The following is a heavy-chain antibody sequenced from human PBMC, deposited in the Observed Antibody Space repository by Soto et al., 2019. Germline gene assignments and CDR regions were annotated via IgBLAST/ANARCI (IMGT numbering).Heavy chain of an antibody. CDR1: GVSISSHDW. V-gene: IGHV4-4*02. J-gene: IGHJ4*02. D-gene: IGHD6-13*01. CDR3: ATRDSGRLY. CDR2: SHQRGNT. Sequence: QVQLQESGPGLMKPSGTLSLTCAVSGVSISSHDWWTWVRQPPGKGLEWIGESHQRGNTNYNSSPERGVHISVDKSRNQLSLKLTSVTVADTAVYHCATRDSGRLYWGQGTLVTVSS.